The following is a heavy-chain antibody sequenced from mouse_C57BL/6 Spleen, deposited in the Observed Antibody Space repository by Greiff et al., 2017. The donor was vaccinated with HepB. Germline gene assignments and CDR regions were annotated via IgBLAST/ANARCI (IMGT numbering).Heavy chain of an antibody. V-gene: IGHV1-22*01. Sequence: EVQLQQSGPELVKPGASVKMSCKASGYTFTDYNMHWVKQSHGKSLEWIGYINPNNGGTSYNQKFKGKATLTVNKSSSTAYMELRSLTSEDSAVYYCASGYYVRYYFDYWGQGTTLTVSS. J-gene: IGHJ2*01. CDR2: INPNNGGT. D-gene: IGHD2-3*01. CDR3: ASGYYVRYYFDY. CDR1: GYTFTDYN.